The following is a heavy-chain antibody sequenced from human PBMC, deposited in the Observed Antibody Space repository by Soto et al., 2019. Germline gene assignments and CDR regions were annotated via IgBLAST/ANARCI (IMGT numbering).Heavy chain of an antibody. Sequence: SETLSLTCTVSGGSINEFYLSWIRQPPGKGLEWIGYIYYSGSTDYNPSLKGRVTISVDTSKNQFSLKLRSVTAADTAVYYCARVGGVAARTFDYWGQGTLVTVSS. CDR3: ARVGGVAARTFDY. J-gene: IGHJ4*02. V-gene: IGHV4-59*01. D-gene: IGHD6-6*01. CDR1: GGSINEFY. CDR2: IYYSGST.